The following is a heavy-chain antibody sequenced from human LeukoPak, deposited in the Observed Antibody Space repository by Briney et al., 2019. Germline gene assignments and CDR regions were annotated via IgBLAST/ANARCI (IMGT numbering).Heavy chain of an antibody. V-gene: IGHV6-1*01. CDR3: ARDMHMTTMTTYFDY. Sequence: SQTLSLTCAISGDSVSSNSVAWNWIRQSPSRGLEWLGRTYYRSKWYNDYAVSVKSRITINPDTSKDQFSLQLDSVTPEDTAVYYCARDMHMTTMTTYFDYWGQGTLVTVSS. J-gene: IGHJ4*02. CDR2: TYYRSKWYN. D-gene: IGHD4-17*01. CDR1: GDSVSSNSVA.